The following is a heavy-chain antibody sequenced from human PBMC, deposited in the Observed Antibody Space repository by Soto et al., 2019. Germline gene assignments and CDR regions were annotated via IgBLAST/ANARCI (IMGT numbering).Heavy chain of an antibody. D-gene: IGHD6-13*01. V-gene: IGHV4-31*03. J-gene: IGHJ4*02. CDR1: GGSISSGGYY. Sequence: SETLSITCTVSGGSISSGGYYWSWIRQHPGKGLEWIGYIYYSGSTYYNPSLKSRVTISVDTSKNQFSLKLSSVTAADTAVYYCARSRSIAAAGAYDYWGQGTLVTVSS. CDR2: IYYSGST. CDR3: ARSRSIAAAGAYDY.